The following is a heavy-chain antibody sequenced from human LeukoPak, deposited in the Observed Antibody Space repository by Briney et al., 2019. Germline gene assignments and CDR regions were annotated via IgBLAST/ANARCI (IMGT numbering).Heavy chain of an antibody. CDR1: GFTFSSYG. J-gene: IGHJ4*02. V-gene: IGHV3-30*18. Sequence: GRSLRLSCAASGFTFSSYGMHWVRQAPGKGLEWEAVISYDGSNKYYADSVKGRFTISRDNSKNTLYLQMNSLRAEDTAVYYCAKDSGYSSGWQADYWGQGTLVTVSS. D-gene: IGHD6-19*01. CDR3: AKDSGYSSGWQADY. CDR2: ISYDGSNK.